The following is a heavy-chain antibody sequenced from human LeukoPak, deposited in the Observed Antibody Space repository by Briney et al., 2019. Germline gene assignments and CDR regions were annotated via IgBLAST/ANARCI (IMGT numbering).Heavy chain of an antibody. D-gene: IGHD3-10*01. CDR3: ARGGLYGSGSYYNVRWFDP. J-gene: IGHJ5*02. CDR2: INHSGST. CDR1: GGSFSGYY. Sequence: PSETLSLTCAVYGGSFSGYYWSWIRQPPGKGLEWIGEINHSGSTNYNTSLKSRVTISVDTSKNQFSLKLSSVTAADTAVYYCARGGLYGSGSYYNVRWFDPWGQGTLVTVSS. V-gene: IGHV4-34*01.